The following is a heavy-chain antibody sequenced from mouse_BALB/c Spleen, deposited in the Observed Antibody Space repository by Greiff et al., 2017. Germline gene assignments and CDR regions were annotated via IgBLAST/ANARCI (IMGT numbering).Heavy chain of an antibody. Sequence: EVQLQESGTVLARPGASVKMSCKASGYTFTSYWMHWVKQRPGQGLEWIGAIYPGNSDTSYNQKFKGKAKLTAVTSTSTAYMELSSLTNEDSAVYYCTPLDGYYGGFAYWGQGTLVTVSA. D-gene: IGHD2-3*01. J-gene: IGHJ3*01. CDR1: GYTFTSYW. V-gene: IGHV1-5*01. CDR2: IYPGNSDT. CDR3: TPLDGYYGGFAY.